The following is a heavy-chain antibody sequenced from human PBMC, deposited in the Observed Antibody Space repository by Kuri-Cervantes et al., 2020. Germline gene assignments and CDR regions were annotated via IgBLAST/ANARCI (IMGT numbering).Heavy chain of an antibody. CDR1: GFTFSDYY. D-gene: IGHD6-19*01. CDR2: ISSSGSTI. V-gene: IGHV3-11*01. J-gene: IGHJ3*02. CDR3: AKGGSGWYGSAFDI. Sequence: LSLTCAASGFTFSDYYMSWIRQAPGKGLEWVSYISSSGSTIYYADSVKGRFTISRDNAKNSLYLQMNSLRSEDTAMYYCAKGGSGWYGSAFDIWGQGTMVTVSS.